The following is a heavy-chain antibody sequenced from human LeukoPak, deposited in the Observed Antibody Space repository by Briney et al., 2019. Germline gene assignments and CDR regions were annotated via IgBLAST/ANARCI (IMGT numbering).Heavy chain of an antibody. Sequence: SVKVSCKAFGGTFSSYAISWVRQAPGQGLEWMGRIIPIFGTANYAQKFQGRVTITTDESTSTAYMELSSLRSEDTAVYYCARELYSSSWYLGYYFDYWGQGTLVTVSS. V-gene: IGHV1-69*05. J-gene: IGHJ4*02. CDR3: ARELYSSSWYLGYYFDY. CDR1: GGTFSSYA. CDR2: IIPIFGTA. D-gene: IGHD6-13*01.